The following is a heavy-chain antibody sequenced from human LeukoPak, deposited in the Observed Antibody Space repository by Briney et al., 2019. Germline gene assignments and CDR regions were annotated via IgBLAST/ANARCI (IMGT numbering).Heavy chain of an antibody. J-gene: IGHJ5*01. CDR2: IYYSVNT. CDR1: GDSLSTYY. V-gene: IGHV4-59*08. Sequence: SETLSLTCTVSGDSLSTYYWSWVRQPPGKGLEWMGYIYYSVNTRSNPSLKSRLPISVDTSKNQLSLKLSAFTAADTAVYFCARHGNVGISLNSFDSWSQGTLVTVSS. CDR3: ARHGNVGISLNSFDS. D-gene: IGHD6-13*01.